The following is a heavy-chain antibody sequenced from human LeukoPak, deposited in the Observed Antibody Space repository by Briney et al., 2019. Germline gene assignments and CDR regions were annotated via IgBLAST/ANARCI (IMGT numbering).Heavy chain of an antibody. CDR3: ASSRPYCTNGVCFYFDY. Sequence: QSGGSLRLSCAASGFTFSSYEMNWVRQAPGKGLEWVSYISSSGSTIYYADSVKGRFTISRDNAKNSLYLQMYSLRAEDTAVYYCASSRPYCTNGVCFYFDYWGQGTLVTVSS. V-gene: IGHV3-48*03. CDR2: ISSSGSTI. CDR1: GFTFSSYE. J-gene: IGHJ4*02. D-gene: IGHD2-8*01.